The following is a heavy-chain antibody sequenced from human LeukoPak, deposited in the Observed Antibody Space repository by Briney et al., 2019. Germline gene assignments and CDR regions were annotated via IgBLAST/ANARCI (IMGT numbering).Heavy chain of an antibody. V-gene: IGHV3-53*01. CDR3: ASPSNNSRYAFDY. CDR2: IYLGGGT. D-gene: IGHD3-22*01. J-gene: IGHJ4*02. CDR1: GIAITTNY. Sequence: QPGGSLRLSCAASGIAITTNYMSWVRQAPGKGLEWVSVIYLGGGTHHADSVKGRFTISRDYSMNTLYLEMNSLRVEDTAIYYCASPSNNSRYAFDYWGQGTLVTVSS.